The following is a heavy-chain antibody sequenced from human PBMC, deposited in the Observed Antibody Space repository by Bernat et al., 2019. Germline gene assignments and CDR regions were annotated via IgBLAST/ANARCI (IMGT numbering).Heavy chain of an antibody. CDR2: IGRSGNT. CDR3: ATRGPTGSYFFDS. V-gene: IGHV3-23*01. D-gene: IGHD3-10*01. CDR1: GFTFSSHG. J-gene: IGHJ4*02. Sequence: EVQLLESGGGLVQPGESLRLSCAASGFTFSSHGMSWVSQAPGKGLEWVSSIGRSGNTYYSDSAKGRFTISRDNSKNTLNLQMNTLRAEDTAVYYWATRGPTGSYFFDSWGQGTLVTVSS.